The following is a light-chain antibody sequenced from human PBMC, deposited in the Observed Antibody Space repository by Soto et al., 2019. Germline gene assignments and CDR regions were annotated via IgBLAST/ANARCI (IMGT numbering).Light chain of an antibody. CDR1: QGISSW. J-gene: IGKJ1*01. V-gene: IGKV1-12*01. CDR2: AAS. CDR3: QQLNSYPVT. Sequence: DIKMTQSPSSVSASVGDSVTITCRASQGISSWLAWYQRKPGKAPKLLIYAASSLQSGVPSRFSGSGSGTDFTLTISSLEPEDFATYHCQQLNSYPVTFGQGTKVDI.